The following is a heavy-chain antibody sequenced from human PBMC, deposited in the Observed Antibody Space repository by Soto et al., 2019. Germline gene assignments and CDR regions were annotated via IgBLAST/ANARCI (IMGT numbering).Heavy chain of an antibody. J-gene: IGHJ4*02. CDR2: ISSSNRYT. CDR1: GFTFSDYY. Sequence: GGSLRLSCAASGFTFSDYYMNWIRQAPGKGLEWVSYISSSNRYTNYADSVKGRFTISRDNAKNSLYLQMNSLRAEDTAVYYCARLPRGFCTGGGCPVPWWGQGTLVTVSS. V-gene: IGHV3-11*03. D-gene: IGHD2-8*02. CDR3: ARLPRGFCTGGGCPVPW.